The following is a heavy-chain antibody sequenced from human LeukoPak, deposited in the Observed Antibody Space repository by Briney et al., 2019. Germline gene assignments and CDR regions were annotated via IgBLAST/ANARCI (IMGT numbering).Heavy chain of an antibody. CDR3: AKPPLEWLPDDY. J-gene: IGHJ4*02. CDR1: GFTFSNFA. V-gene: IGHV3-23*01. D-gene: IGHD3-3*01. CDR2: ISGGGGTT. Sequence: GESLKISCAASGFTFSNFAMGWVRQAPGKGLEWVSSISGGGGTTYYADSVKGRFTISRDNSKNTLYLQMNSLRAEDTAVYYCAKPPLEWLPDDYWGQGTLVTVSS.